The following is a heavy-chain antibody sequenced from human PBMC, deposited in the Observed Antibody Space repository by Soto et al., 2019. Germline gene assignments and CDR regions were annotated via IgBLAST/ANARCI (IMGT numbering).Heavy chain of an antibody. D-gene: IGHD6-13*01. V-gene: IGHV1-69*01. J-gene: IGHJ6*02. CDR1: GGTFSSYA. CDR2: IIPIFGTA. Sequence: QVQLVQSGAEVKKPGSSVKVSCKASGGTFSSYAISWVRQAPGQGLEWMGGIIPIFGTANYAQKFQGRVTITADESTSTAYMELSSLRSEDTAVYYCAREPGIAAAGTSVAGTGWSDYYYGMDVWGQGTTVTVSS. CDR3: AREPGIAAAGTSVAGTGWSDYYYGMDV.